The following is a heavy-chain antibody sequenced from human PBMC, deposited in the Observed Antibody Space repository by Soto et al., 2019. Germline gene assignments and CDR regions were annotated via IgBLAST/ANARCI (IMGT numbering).Heavy chain of an antibody. V-gene: IGHV1-46*01. CDR1: GYTFTSYY. CDR3: ARESASSGWYVSHGPQFDY. D-gene: IGHD6-19*01. J-gene: IGHJ4*02. CDR2: INPSSGNT. Sequence: GASVKVSCKASGYTFTSYYMHWVRQAPGQGLEWMGIINPSSGNTSYAQKFQGRVTMTTDTSTSTAYMELRSLRFDDTAVFYCARESASSGWYVSHGPQFDYWGQGTLVTVSS.